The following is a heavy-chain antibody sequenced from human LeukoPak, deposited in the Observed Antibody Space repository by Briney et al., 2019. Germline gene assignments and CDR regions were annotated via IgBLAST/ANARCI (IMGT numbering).Heavy chain of an antibody. CDR1: GGSISDYY. D-gene: IGHD3/OR15-3a*01. Sequence: SETLSLTCTVSGGSISDYYWGWIRQPPGKGLEGIGYIYYSGSTNYNPSLQSRVTISVDTSKNQFSLKMSSVTAADTAVYYCARPRTGYLWYFDYWGQGSLVTVSS. CDR3: ARPRTGYLWYFDY. CDR2: IYYSGST. V-gene: IGHV4-59*08. J-gene: IGHJ4*02.